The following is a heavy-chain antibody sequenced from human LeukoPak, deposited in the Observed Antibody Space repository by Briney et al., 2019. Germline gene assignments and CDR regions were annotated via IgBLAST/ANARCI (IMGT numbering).Heavy chain of an antibody. V-gene: IGHV3-30*03. Sequence: PGGSLRLSCVASGFTFSDYGIHWARQAPGKGLEWVAVISYDGRKMKYADSVKGRFTISRDNAKNSLYLQMNSLRVEDTAFYYCARVGGAYCGSCYSVKLDYYYYGMDVWGQGTTVTVSS. CDR1: GFTFSDYG. D-gene: IGHD2-15*01. CDR2: ISYDGRKM. J-gene: IGHJ6*02. CDR3: ARVGGAYCGSCYSVKLDYYYYGMDV.